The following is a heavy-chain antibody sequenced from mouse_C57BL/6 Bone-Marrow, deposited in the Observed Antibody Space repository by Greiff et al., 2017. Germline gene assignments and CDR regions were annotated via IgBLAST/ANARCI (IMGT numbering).Heavy chain of an antibody. J-gene: IGHJ2*01. Sequence: VQLQQSGAELAMHGASVKLSCRASGYTFSSYCISWVKQRTGQGLEWSGGIYHRSGNTYYNEKFKSKGTLTADTSSSTAYIELRSRTSADSAVYFCARDCSNYPRPYYFDYWGQGTPLTVSS. CDR2: IYHRSGNT. V-gene: IGHV1-81*01. CDR1: GYTFSSYC. D-gene: IGHD2-5*01. CDR3: ARDCSNYPRPYYFDY.